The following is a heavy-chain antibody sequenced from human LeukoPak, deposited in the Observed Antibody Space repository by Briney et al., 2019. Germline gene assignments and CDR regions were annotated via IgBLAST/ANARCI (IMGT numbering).Heavy chain of an antibody. D-gene: IGHD4-23*01. Sequence: GASVKVSCKASGYTFTAYYMHWVRQAPGQGLEWMGWINPNSGGTNYAQKFQGRVTMTRDTSISTGYMELSRLRSDDTAMYYCAREGDYDGFDYWGQGTLVTVSS. CDR2: INPNSGGT. V-gene: IGHV1-2*02. CDR3: AREGDYDGFDY. CDR1: GYTFTAYY. J-gene: IGHJ4*02.